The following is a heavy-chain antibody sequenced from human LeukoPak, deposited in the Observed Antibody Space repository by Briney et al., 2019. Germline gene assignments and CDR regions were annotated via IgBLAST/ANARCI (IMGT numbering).Heavy chain of an antibody. D-gene: IGHD2/OR15-2a*01. Sequence: PGGSLRLSCAASGFTFRNYAMNWVRQAPGKGLEWVSYISSSSSAIYYADSVKGRFTISRDNAKNSLYLQMNSLRFDDTAVYYCARAPLTTYPWWGQGTLVTVSS. J-gene: IGHJ4*02. CDR1: GFTFRNYA. CDR3: ARAPLTTYPW. CDR2: ISSSSSAI. V-gene: IGHV3-48*04.